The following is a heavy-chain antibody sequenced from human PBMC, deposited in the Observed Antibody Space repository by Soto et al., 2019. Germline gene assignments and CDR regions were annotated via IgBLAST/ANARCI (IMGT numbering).Heavy chain of an antibody. CDR3: ARDRNRNWFAP. V-gene: IGHV1-18*01. CDR2: ISANNGAT. J-gene: IGHJ5*01. CDR1: GSTFTSNG. Sequence: ASVKVSCKASGSTFTSNGFSWVRQAPGQELEWMGWISANNGATNYAQKFQDRVIMTTDTSTSTAYMELRSLRSDDTAVYYCARDRNRNWFAPWGQGALVTVSS.